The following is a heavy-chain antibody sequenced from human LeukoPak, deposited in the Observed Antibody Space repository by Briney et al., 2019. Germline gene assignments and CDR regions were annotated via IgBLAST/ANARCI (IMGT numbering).Heavy chain of an antibody. D-gene: IGHD2-15*01. J-gene: IGHJ4*02. V-gene: IGHV3-21*01. Sequence: GGSLRLSCAVSGFTFRSYTMNWVRQAPGKGLEWVSSITSNSSFKYYADSVKGRFTISRDNAKNSLSLQMNSLRDEDTAVYYCARDLGYCSGGSCYLDFDSWGQGTLVTVSS. CDR3: ARDLGYCSGGSCYLDFDS. CDR1: GFTFRSYT. CDR2: ITSNSSFK.